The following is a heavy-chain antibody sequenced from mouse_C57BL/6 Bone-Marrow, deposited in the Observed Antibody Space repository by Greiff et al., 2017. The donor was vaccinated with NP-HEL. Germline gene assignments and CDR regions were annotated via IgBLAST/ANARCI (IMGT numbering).Heavy chain of an antibody. J-gene: IGHJ4*01. V-gene: IGHV1-82*01. CDR3: ASDYGYAMDY. CDR1: GYAFSSSW. D-gene: IGHD1-1*01. Sequence: VQLQQSGPELVKPGASVKISCKASGYAFSSSWMNWVKQRPGKGLEWIGRIYPGDGDTNYTGTFKGKATLTADKSSSTAYMQLSSLTSEDSAVYFCASDYGYAMDYWGQGTAVTVSS. CDR2: IYPGDGDT.